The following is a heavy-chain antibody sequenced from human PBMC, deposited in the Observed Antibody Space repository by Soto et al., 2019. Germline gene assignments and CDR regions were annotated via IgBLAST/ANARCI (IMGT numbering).Heavy chain of an antibody. Sequence: GASVKVSCKASGYTFTSYDIHWVRQATGQGLEWMGWMNPNSGNTGYAQKFQGRVTMTRNTSISTAYMELSSLRSEDTAVYYCARSHSVTGYYDILTCYYNWRGYYGMYVWGQGTTVTVSS. CDR1: GYTFTSYD. J-gene: IGHJ6*02. CDR3: ARSHSVTGYYDILTCYYNWRGYYGMYV. V-gene: IGHV1-8*01. D-gene: IGHD3-9*01. CDR2: MNPNSGNT.